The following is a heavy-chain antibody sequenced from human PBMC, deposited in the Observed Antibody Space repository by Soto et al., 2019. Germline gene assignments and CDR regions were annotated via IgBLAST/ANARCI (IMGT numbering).Heavy chain of an antibody. Sequence: SETLSLTCAVSGCSISCSNWWSWVRQPPGKGLEWIGEIYHSGSTNYNPSLKSRVTISVDKSKNQFSLKLGSVTAADTAVYYCARDRGIAAAGTYYYYGMDVWGQGTTVT. CDR2: IYHSGST. CDR3: ARDRGIAAAGTYYYYGMDV. D-gene: IGHD6-13*01. V-gene: IGHV4-4*02. CDR1: GCSISCSNW. J-gene: IGHJ6*02.